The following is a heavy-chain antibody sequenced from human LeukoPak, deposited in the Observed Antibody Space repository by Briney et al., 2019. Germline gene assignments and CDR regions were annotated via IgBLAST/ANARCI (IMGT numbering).Heavy chain of an antibody. V-gene: IGHV3-9*01. CDR2: ISRNSGTK. Sequence: GRSLRLSCAASGLTFDDYAMHWVRQFPGKGLEWVSGISRNSGTKGYGDSVKGRFTISRDNAKNSLYLQMSSLRAEDTALYYCAKDAHYGGYTGVFDIWGRGTMVTVSS. D-gene: IGHD4-23*01. J-gene: IGHJ3*02. CDR1: GLTFDDYA. CDR3: AKDAHYGGYTGVFDI.